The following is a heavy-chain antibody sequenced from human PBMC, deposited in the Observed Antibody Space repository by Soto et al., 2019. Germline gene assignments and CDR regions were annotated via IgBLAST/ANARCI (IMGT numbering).Heavy chain of an antibody. D-gene: IGHD6-19*01. Sequence: PGGSLRLSCAASGFTFSSYWMSWVRQAPGKGPEWVAIVSLDGSEEYYLDSVKGRFTISRDNAENSLFLQMNSLRAEDTAVYYCARDRRSSGPFDYWGQGTLVTVSS. J-gene: IGHJ4*02. V-gene: IGHV3-7*01. CDR3: ARDRRSSGPFDY. CDR2: VSLDGSEE. CDR1: GFTFSSYW.